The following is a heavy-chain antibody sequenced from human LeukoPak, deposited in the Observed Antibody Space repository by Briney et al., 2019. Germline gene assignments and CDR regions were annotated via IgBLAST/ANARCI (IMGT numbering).Heavy chain of an antibody. J-gene: IGHJ4*02. CDR3: AKGGGGYLDY. D-gene: IGHD3-10*01. CDR2: IGPGGNT. V-gene: IGHV3-23*01. Sequence: GGSLRLSCAASGFSSSSYGMSWVRQAPGKVLEWVSAIGPGGNTYYADSVKGRFTISRDNSKNTVYLQMNSLRAEDTEDTAVYYCAKGGGGYLDYWGQGALVIVSS. CDR1: GFSSSSYG.